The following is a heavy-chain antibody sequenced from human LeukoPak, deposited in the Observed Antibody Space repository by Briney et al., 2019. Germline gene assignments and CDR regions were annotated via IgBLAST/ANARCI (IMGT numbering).Heavy chain of an antibody. CDR1: GFIFGNYA. CDR2: ISGRGAST. V-gene: IGHV3-23*01. J-gene: IGHJ4*02. CDR3: AKDPLDYGDYPDY. D-gene: IGHD4-17*01. Sequence: GGSLRLSCAASGFIFGNYAMSWVRQPPGKGLEWVSAISGRGASTYYAGSVKGRFTISRDNSKNTLYLQMNSPKVEDTAVYYCAKDPLDYGDYPDYWGQGTLVTVSS.